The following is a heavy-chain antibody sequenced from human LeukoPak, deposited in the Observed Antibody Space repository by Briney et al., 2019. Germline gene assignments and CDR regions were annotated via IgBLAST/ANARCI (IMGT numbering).Heavy chain of an antibody. J-gene: IGHJ5*02. D-gene: IGHD4-23*01. V-gene: IGHV3-30*04. CDR1: GFTISSYA. CDR3: AREVRRSYNWFDP. Sequence: PGGSLRLSCAASGFTISSYAMHWVRQAPGKGLEWVAVISYDGSNKYYADSVKGRFTISRDNSKNTLYLQMNSLRAEDTAVYYCAREVRRSYNWFDPWGQGTLVTVSS. CDR2: ISYDGSNK.